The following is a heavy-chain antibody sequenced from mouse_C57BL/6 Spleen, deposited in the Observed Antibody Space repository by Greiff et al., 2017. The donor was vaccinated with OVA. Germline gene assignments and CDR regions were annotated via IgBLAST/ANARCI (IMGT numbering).Heavy chain of an antibody. D-gene: IGHD1-1*01. J-gene: IGHJ4*01. CDR1: GYTFTSYW. CDR3: AILGDYYGSSSYAMDY. V-gene: IGHV1-74*01. Sequence: QVQLQQSGAELVKPGASVKVSCKASGYTFTSYWMHWVKQRPGQGLEWIGTIHPSDSDTNYNQKFKGKATLTVDKSSSTAYMQLSSLTSEDSAVYYCAILGDYYGSSSYAMDYWGQGTSVTVSS. CDR2: IHPSDSDT.